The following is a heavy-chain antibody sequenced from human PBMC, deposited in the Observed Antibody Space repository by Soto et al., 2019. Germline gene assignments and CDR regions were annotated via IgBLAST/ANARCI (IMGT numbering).Heavy chain of an antibody. J-gene: IGHJ4*02. D-gene: IGHD4-17*01. Sequence: SETLSLTCSVSTGSMRTYYWTWIRQSPGKGLEWIGQISHTGRTKYNPSLESRVTISVDTSRKQFSLKLTSVTAADTALYYCARDDTTGLFDFWGQGALVTAPQ. CDR1: TGSMRTYY. V-gene: IGHV4-59*01. CDR2: ISHTGRT. CDR3: ARDDTTGLFDF.